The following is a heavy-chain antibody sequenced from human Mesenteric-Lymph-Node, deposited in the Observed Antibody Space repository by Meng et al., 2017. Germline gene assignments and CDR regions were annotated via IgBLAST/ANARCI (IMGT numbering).Heavy chain of an antibody. D-gene: IGHD3-22*01. CDR1: GGSINNDY. Sequence: SETLSLTCTISGGSINNDYWSWIRQPPGKSLEWLGFIYSTGTTNYNPSLESRLTLSVDTSKNQFSLKLSSVTAADTAVYYCARAEGYYDSSGYLFDYWGQGTLVTISS. CDR3: ARAEGYYDSSGYLFDY. V-gene: IGHV4-59*01. CDR2: IYSTGTT. J-gene: IGHJ4*02.